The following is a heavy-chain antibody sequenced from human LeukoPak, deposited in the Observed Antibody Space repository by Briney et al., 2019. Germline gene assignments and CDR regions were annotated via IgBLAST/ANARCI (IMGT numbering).Heavy chain of an antibody. Sequence: GGSLRLSCAASGFTFSDYYMSWIRQAPGKGLEWVSVIYSGGSTYYADSVKGRFTISRDNSKNTLYLQMNSLRAEDTAVYYCARAGNTVTDYWGQGTLVTVSS. V-gene: IGHV3-53*01. CDR1: GFTFSDYY. D-gene: IGHD4-17*01. CDR2: IYSGGST. J-gene: IGHJ4*02. CDR3: ARAGNTVTDY.